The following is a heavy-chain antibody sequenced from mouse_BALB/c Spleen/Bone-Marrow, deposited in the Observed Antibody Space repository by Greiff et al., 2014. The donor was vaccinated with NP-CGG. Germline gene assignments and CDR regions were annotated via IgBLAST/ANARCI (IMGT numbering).Heavy chain of an antibody. J-gene: IGHJ3*01. Sequence: LQESGAELVKPGASGRLSCKASGYTFTSYWMHWVKQRPGQGLEWIGEINPSNGRADYNEKFRSKATLTVDRSSSTAYMQLSSLTSEDSAVYYCARAGGYDGFAYWGQGTLVTVSA. CDR1: GYTFTSYW. CDR2: INPSNGRA. CDR3: ARAGGYDGFAY. V-gene: IGHV1S81*02. D-gene: IGHD2-2*01.